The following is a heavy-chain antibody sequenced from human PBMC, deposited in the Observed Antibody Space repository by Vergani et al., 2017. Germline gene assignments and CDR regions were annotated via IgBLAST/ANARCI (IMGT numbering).Heavy chain of an antibody. CDR3: ARHGYSSSGNGWFDP. D-gene: IGHD6-6*01. J-gene: IGHJ5*02. CDR1: GGSISSYY. V-gene: IGHV4-59*01. CDR2: IYYSGST. Sequence: QVQLQESGPGLVKPSETLSLTCTVSGGSISSYYWSWIRQPPGKGLEWIGYIYYSGSTNYNPSLKSRVTISGDTSKNQFSLRLSAVTAADTAVYDCARHGYSSSGNGWFDPWGQGTLVTVSS.